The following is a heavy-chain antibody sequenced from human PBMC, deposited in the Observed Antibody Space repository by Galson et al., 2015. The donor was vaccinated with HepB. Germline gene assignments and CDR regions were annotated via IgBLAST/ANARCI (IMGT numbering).Heavy chain of an antibody. D-gene: IGHD6-19*01. CDR2: ISYDGSNK. CDR1: GFTFSSYA. V-gene: IGHV3-30*04. CDR3: ARGRYSSGWYNPLFDY. Sequence: SLRLSCAASGFTFSSYAMHWVRQAPGKGLEWVAVISYDGSNKYYADSVKGRFTISRDNSKNTLYLQMNSLRAEDTAVYYCARGRYSSGWYNPLFDYWGQGTLVTVSS. J-gene: IGHJ4*02.